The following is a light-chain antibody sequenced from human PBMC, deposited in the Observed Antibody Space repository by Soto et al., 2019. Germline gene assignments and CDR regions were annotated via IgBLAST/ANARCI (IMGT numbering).Light chain of an antibody. V-gene: IGLV2-23*02. CDR1: SSDVGSYNA. CDR3: CSYAGSSASAYV. CDR2: EVS. J-gene: IGLJ1*01. Sequence: QSALTQPASVSGSPGQSITISCTGTSSDVGSYNAVSWYQQHPGKAPKLMIYEVSQRPSGVSDRFSCSKSGNAASLSISGLQAEDEADYHCCSYAGSSASAYVFGTGTKLTVL.